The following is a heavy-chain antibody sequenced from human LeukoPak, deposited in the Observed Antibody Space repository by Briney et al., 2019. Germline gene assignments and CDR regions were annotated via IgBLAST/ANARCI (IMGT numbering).Heavy chain of an antibody. CDR1: GYTFTSYA. D-gene: IGHD3-10*01. J-gene: IGHJ5*02. V-gene: IGHV1-3*03. Sequence: ASVKVSCKASGYTFTSYAMHWVRQAPGQRLEWMGWINAGNGNTKYSQEFQGRVTITRDTSASTAYMELSSLRAEDTAVYYCAKDRMVRGVIISRWFDPWGQGTLVTVSS. CDR2: INAGNGNT. CDR3: AKDRMVRGVIISRWFDP.